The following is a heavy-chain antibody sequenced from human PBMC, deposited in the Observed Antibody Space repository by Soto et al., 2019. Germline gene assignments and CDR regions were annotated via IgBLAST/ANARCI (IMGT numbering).Heavy chain of an antibody. CDR3: ARDRERDAWYEDY. V-gene: IGHV3-43D*04. D-gene: IGHD6-13*01. CDR2: ISWDGGRT. CDR1: GFTFDDYA. J-gene: IGHJ4*02. Sequence: GGSLRLSCAASGFTFDDYAMHWVRQAPGKGLEWVSLISWDGGRTYYADSVRGRFIVSRDSSKNSLYLQMNSLRAEDTAVYYCARDRERDAWYEDYWGQGTLVTVSS.